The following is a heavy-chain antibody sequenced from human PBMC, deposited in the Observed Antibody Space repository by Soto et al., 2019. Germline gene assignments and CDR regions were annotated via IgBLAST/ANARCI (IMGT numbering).Heavy chain of an antibody. D-gene: IGHD4-17*01. CDR1: GFTFNIYA. V-gene: IGHV3-30-3*01. CDR3: AREDDYGYRYITYGVDV. J-gene: IGHJ6*02. Sequence: QAQLVESGGGVVQPGRSLRLSCAASGFTFNIYALHWVRQAPGKGLEWVAVISFDGTKKYYSDSVKGRFTISRDNLKNTLYLQMNNLIVEDAALYFCAREDDYGYRYITYGVDVWGQGTTVTGSS. CDR2: ISFDGTKK.